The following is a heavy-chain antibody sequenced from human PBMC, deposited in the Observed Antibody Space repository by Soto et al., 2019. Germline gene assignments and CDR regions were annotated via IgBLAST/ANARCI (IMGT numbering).Heavy chain of an antibody. V-gene: IGHV3-23*01. J-gene: IGHJ4*02. CDR1: GFTFSSYA. D-gene: IGHD3-3*01. CDR2: ISGSGGST. CDR3: AKARAQYYDFWSGYPVDY. Sequence: GGSLRLSCAASGFTFSSYAMSWVRQAPGKGLEWVPAISGSGGSTYYADSVKGRFTISRDNSKNTLYLQMNSLRAEDTAVYYCAKARAQYYDFWSGYPVDYWGQGTLVTVSS.